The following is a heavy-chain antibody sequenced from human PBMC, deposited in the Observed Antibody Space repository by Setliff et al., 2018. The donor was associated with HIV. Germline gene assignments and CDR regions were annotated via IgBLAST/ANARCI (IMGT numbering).Heavy chain of an antibody. J-gene: IGHJ4*02. D-gene: IGHD2-15*01. V-gene: IGHV3-48*01. CDR1: GFTFSSYS. CDR3: ARHHYCSGSSCSYDF. CDR2: ISSSSSTI. Sequence: GSLRLSCAASGFTFSSYSMNWVRQAPGKGLEWVSYISSSSSTIYYADSVKGRFTISRDNAKNSLYLQMNSLRVGDTAVYFCARHHYCSGSSCSYDFWGRGTLVTVSS.